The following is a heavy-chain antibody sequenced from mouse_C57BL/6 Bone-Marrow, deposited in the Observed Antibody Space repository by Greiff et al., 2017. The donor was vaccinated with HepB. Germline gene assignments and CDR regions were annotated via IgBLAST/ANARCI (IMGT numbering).Heavy chain of an antibody. D-gene: IGHD4-1*01. V-gene: IGHV1-26*01. J-gene: IGHJ2*01. CDR2: INPNNGGT. Sequence: EVQLQQSGPELVKPGASVKISCKASGYTFTDYYMNWVKQSHGKSLEWIGDINPNNGGTSYNQKFKGKATLTVDKSSSTAYMELRSLTSEDSAVYYCASVDWDVPSFDYWGQGTTLTVSS. CDR1: GYTFTDYY. CDR3: ASVDWDVPSFDY.